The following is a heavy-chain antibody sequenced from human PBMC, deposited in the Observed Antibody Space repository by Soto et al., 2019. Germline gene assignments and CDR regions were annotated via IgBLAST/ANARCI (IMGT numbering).Heavy chain of an antibody. CDR2: ISAYNANA. V-gene: IGHV1-18*01. D-gene: IGHD4-17*01. CDR1: GYTFRNFG. J-gene: IGHJ4*02. Sequence: QIRLLQSGAEVKKPGASVKVTCKASGYTFRNFGISWVRQAPGQGLEWMGWISAYNANANYAQKFQGRLTMTAATSTSTAYIELRSLRSDDTDVYYCATATSYFDYWCQGTLVTVSS. CDR3: ATATSYFDY.